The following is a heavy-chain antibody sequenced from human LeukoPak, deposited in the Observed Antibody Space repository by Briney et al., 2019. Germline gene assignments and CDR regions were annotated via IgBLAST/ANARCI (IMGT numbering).Heavy chain of an antibody. Sequence: ASLRVSCTASGYTFTRYYMHWVRQAPGQGLEWMGWINPNSGDTKYAQKFQGRVTMTRDTSISTAYMELSRLRSDDTAVYYCATLRGSSLWGTDFDYWGQGTLVTVSS. CDR2: INPNSGDT. D-gene: IGHD3-16*01. V-gene: IGHV1-2*02. CDR3: ATLRGSSLWGTDFDY. CDR1: GYTFTRYY. J-gene: IGHJ4*02.